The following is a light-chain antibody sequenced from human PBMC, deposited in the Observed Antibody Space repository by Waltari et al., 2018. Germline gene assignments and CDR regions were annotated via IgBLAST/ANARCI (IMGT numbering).Light chain of an antibody. Sequence: QSDLTQPLPVSGSPGQAVTISCTGTSVGEYAYVSLYQHHPDKAPKPIIYDVFNRPSGVPDRFSGSRSGATASLPISGLRPEDEATYYCSSYAGPAFGGGTKLTV. J-gene: IGLJ2*01. CDR1: SVGEYAY. V-gene: IGLV2-11*01. CDR2: DVF. CDR3: SSYAGPA.